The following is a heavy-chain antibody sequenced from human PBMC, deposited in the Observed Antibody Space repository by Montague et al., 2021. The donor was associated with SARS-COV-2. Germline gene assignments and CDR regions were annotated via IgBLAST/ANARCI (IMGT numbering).Heavy chain of an antibody. CDR2: IYYNGYT. CDR3: ARGGATYYYDTSGYVNAFDT. CDR1: GATISSDY. J-gene: IGHJ3*02. Sequence: SETLSLTCTVSGATISSDYWSWIRQPPGKGLEWIGYIYYNGYTNYNPSLKSRVTISVDTSKNQFSLRLSSVTAADTAVYFCARGGATYYYDTSGYVNAFDTWGQGTMVTVSS. V-gene: IGHV4-59*01. D-gene: IGHD3-22*01.